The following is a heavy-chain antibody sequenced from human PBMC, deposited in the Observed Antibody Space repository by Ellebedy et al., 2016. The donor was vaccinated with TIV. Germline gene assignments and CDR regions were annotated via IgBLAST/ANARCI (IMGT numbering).Heavy chain of an antibody. Sequence: SETLSLXCTVSGGSVNSAVYYWNWIRQPPGKGLEWIGYIYYSGSPSYHPSLKSRVTISVDTSKNQFSLRLSSVTAADTAVYYCARLAYSSSSRDYYYGMDVWGQGTTVTVSS. CDR2: IYYSGSP. J-gene: IGHJ6*02. V-gene: IGHV4-61*08. CDR1: GGSVNSAVYY. CDR3: ARLAYSSSSRDYYYGMDV. D-gene: IGHD6-6*01.